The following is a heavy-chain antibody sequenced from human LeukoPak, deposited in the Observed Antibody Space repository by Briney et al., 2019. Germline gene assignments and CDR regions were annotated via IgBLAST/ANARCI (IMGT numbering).Heavy chain of an antibody. CDR1: GYTFTGYY. Sequence: ASVKVSCKASGYTFTGYYMHWVRQAPEQGLEWMGWINPNSGGTNYAQKFQGRVTMTRDTSISTAYMELSRLRSDDTAVYYCARGGSTSYRRGRWFDPWGQGTLVTVSS. CDR3: ARGGSTSYRRGRWFDP. CDR2: INPNSGGT. J-gene: IGHJ5*02. D-gene: IGHD2-2*01. V-gene: IGHV1-2*02.